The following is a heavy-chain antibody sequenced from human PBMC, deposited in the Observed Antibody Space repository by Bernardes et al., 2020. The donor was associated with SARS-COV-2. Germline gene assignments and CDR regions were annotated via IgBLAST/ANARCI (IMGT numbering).Heavy chain of an antibody. Sequence: SETLSLTCTVSGGSISTYYWSWIRQPPGKGLEWIGFMYYSGTTNYNPSLKSRVTISVDTSKNQFSLKFSSVTAGDTAVYYCAGDSSGYPYYFDYWGQGTLVTVSS. D-gene: IGHD3-22*01. CDR1: GGSISTYY. V-gene: IGHV4-59*01. J-gene: IGHJ4*02. CDR2: MYYSGTT. CDR3: AGDSSGYPYYFDY.